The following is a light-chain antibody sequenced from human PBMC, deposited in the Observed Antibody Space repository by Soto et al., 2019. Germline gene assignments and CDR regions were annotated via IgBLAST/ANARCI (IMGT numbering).Light chain of an antibody. CDR3: QQYYNSPWT. J-gene: IGKJ1*01. CDR1: QSVLYSSNNGNY. Sequence: DIVMTQSPDSLAVSLGERATINCKSSQSVLYSSNNGNYLAWYQQKPGQPPKLLIYWASSRKSGVPDRFSGSASRTYFTPTSSSLQAEDVADYYYQQYYNSPWTFGQGTRVEIK. CDR2: WAS. V-gene: IGKV4-1*01.